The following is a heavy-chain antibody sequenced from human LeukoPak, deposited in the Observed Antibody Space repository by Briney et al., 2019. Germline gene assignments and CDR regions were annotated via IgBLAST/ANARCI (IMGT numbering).Heavy chain of an antibody. J-gene: IGHJ4*02. CDR3: ARGESPADY. CDR2: IYTSGSN. CDR1: GRSFSSYY. Sequence: SETLSLTCTVSGRSFSSYYWSWIRLPAGKGLEWIGRIYTSGSNNYNTSLKSRVTMSVDTSKNQFSLKLTSVTAADTAVYYGARGESPADYWGQGTLVTVSS. V-gene: IGHV4-4*07.